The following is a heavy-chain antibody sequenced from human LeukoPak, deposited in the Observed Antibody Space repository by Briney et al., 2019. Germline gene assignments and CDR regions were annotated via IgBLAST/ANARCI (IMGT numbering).Heavy chain of an antibody. Sequence: PSETLSLTCTVSGGSISSSSYYWGWIRQPPGKGLEWIGSIYYSGSTYYNPSLKSRVTISVDASKNQFSLKLSSVTAADTAVYYCARQRVAGLFDYWGQGTLVTVSS. J-gene: IGHJ4*02. CDR1: GGSISSSSYY. V-gene: IGHV4-39*01. CDR3: ARQRVAGLFDY. CDR2: IYYSGST. D-gene: IGHD6-19*01.